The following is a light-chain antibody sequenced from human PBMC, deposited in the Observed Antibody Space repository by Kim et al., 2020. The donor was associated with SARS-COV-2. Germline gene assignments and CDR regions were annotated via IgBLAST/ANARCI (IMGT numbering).Light chain of an antibody. Sequence: AAVGDTVTITCQARQDIANYLNWDQKKTGKAPRVLIYDASTLETGVPSRFSGSGSGTDFTFTISGLQPEEFATYYCQQFENLPLTFGGGTKVDIK. CDR3: QQFENLPLT. J-gene: IGKJ4*01. CDR1: QDIANY. V-gene: IGKV1-33*01. CDR2: DAS.